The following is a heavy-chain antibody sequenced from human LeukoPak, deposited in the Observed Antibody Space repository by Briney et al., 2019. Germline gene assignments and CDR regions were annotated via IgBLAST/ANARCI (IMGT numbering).Heavy chain of an antibody. Sequence: GGSLRLSCAASGFTFSNFAMTWVRQAPGKGLEWASSIVGSSSTYYADSLKGRFTISRDNAKNSLYLQMNSLRAEDTAVYYCARIGAGSSRDYWGQGTLVTVSS. CDR3: ARIGAGSSRDY. CDR1: GFTFSNFA. D-gene: IGHD6-13*01. V-gene: IGHV3-21*01. J-gene: IGHJ4*02. CDR2: IVGSSST.